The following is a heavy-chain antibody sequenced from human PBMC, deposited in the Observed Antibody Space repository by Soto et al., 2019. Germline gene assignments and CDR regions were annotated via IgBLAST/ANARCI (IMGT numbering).Heavy chain of an antibody. D-gene: IGHD6-25*01. V-gene: IGHV3-15*07. Sequence: GSLRLSCAASGFSFTNAWMNWVRQAPGKGLEWVGRIKSKTDGGTADYAAPVKGRFTISRDESKNTLYLQMNSLKTGDTAVYYCTTGMSGPKNFWGQGTLVTVSS. CDR3: TTGMSGPKNF. J-gene: IGHJ4*02. CDR2: IKSKTDGGTA. CDR1: GFSFTNAW.